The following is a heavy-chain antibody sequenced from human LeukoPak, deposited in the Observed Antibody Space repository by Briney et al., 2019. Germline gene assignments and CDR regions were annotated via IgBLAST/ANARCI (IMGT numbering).Heavy chain of an antibody. Sequence: GGSLRLSCAASGFTFSNAWMNWVRQAPGKGLEWVGRIKSKTDGGTTDYAAPVKGRFTISRDDSKNTLYLQMNSLKTEDTAVYYCTTIDDYGDYFQFGWGQGTLVTVSS. V-gene: IGHV3-15*07. CDR3: TTIDDYGDYFQFG. CDR2: IKSKTDGGTT. D-gene: IGHD4-17*01. CDR1: GFTFSNAW. J-gene: IGHJ4*02.